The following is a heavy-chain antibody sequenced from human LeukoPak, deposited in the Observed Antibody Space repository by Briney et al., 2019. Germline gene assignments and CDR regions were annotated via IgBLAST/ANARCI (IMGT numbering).Heavy chain of an antibody. V-gene: IGHV4-39*01. CDR2: IYYTGST. J-gene: IGHJ3*02. Sequence: PSEILSLTCAVYGGSFSGYYWGWIRQPPGKGLEWIGTIYYTGSTFYNPSLQTRVTISVDTSKNQFSLKLSSVTAADTAVYYCARQYSYGLPNAFDIWGQGTMVTVSS. CDR3: ARQYSYGLPNAFDI. D-gene: IGHD5-18*01. CDR1: GGSFSGYY.